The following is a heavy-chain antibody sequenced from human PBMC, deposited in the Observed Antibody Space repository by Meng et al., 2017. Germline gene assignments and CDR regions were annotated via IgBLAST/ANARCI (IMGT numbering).Heavy chain of an antibody. J-gene: IGHJ4*02. D-gene: IGHD3-22*01. CDR1: GFSLSTSGMC. Sequence: SGPTLVKPTQTLPLTCTFSGFSLSTSGMCVSWVRQPPGKALEWLALIDWDDDKYYSTSLKTRLTISKDTSKNQVALTMTNMDPVDTATYYCARILSYYYDSSGIEYYFDYWGQGTLVTVSS. V-gene: IGHV2-70*20. CDR2: IDWDDDK. CDR3: ARILSYYYDSSGIEYYFDY.